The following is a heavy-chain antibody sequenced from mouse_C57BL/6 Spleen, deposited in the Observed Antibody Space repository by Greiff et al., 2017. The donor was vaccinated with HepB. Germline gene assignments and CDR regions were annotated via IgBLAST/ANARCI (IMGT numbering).Heavy chain of an antibody. V-gene: IGHV5-17*01. CDR2: ISSGSSTI. Sequence: EVKVVESGGGLVKPGGSLKLSCAASGFTFSDYGMHWVRQAPEKGLECVAYISSGSSTIYYADTVKGRFTISRDNAKNTLFLQMTSLRSEDTAMYYCARGYKSNYDFDYWGQGTTLTVSS. CDR3: ARGYKSNYDFDY. J-gene: IGHJ2*01. CDR1: GFTFSDYG. D-gene: IGHD2-5*01.